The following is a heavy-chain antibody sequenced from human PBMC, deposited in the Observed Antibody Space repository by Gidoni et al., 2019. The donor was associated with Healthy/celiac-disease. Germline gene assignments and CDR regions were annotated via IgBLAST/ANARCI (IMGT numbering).Heavy chain of an antibody. J-gene: IGHJ4*02. CDR2: IRPRGGST. Sequence: QVQLVQSGAEVKKPGASVRVSCKPSGYTFTSYYMPWVRQAPGQGLAWMGIIRPRGGSTSYAQKFQGRVTMTRDTSTSTVYMELSSLRSEDTAVYYCARRGTGNFDYWGQGTLVPVSS. V-gene: IGHV1-46*01. D-gene: IGHD3-16*01. CDR1: GYTFTSYY. CDR3: ARRGTGNFDY.